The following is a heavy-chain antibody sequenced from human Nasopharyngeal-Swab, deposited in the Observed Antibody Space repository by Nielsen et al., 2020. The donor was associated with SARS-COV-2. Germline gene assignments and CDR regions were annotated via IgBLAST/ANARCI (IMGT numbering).Heavy chain of an antibody. V-gene: IGHV4-59*08. D-gene: IGHD4-17*01. J-gene: IGHJ6*03. Sequence: SETLSLTCTVSGGSISSYYWSWIRQPPGKGLEWIGYIYYSGSTNYNPSLKSRVTISVDPSKNQFSLKLSSVTAADTAVYYCARHPLHDYGDYDLPYYYYYMDVWGKGTTVTVSS. CDR3: ARHPLHDYGDYDLPYYYYYMDV. CDR2: IYYSGST. CDR1: GGSISSYY.